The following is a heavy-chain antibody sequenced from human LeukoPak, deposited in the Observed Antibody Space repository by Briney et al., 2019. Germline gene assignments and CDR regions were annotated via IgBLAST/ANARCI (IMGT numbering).Heavy chain of an antibody. J-gene: IGHJ6*03. CDR1: GGSFSGHY. CDR3: ARYGTYYYYYYMDV. D-gene: IGHD4-17*01. Sequence: PSETLSLTCAVYGGSFSGHYWSWIRHPPGKGLERIGEINHSEGANYNPSLQSRVTMSVDTSKNQFSLNLPSVTAADTAVYYCARYGTYYYYYYMDVWGKGTTVTVSS. V-gene: IGHV4-34*01. CDR2: INHSEGA.